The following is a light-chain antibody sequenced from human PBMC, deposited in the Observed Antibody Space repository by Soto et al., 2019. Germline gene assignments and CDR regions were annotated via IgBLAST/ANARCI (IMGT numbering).Light chain of an antibody. V-gene: IGKV1-12*01. CDR2: AAS. CDR1: QDINRW. J-gene: IGKJ4*01. CDR3: QQADSFPLT. Sequence: DIEMTQSPSSVSAFVGDRVTITRRASQDINRWLAWYQQRPGKAPKLLIYAASTLQGGVPPRFSGSGSGTDFTLTISSLQPEDFATYYCQQADSFPLTLGGGTKVDIK.